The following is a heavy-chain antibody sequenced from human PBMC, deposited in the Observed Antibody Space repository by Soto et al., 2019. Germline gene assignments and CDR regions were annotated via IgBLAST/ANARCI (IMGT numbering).Heavy chain of an antibody. CDR1: GGSFSGYY. CDR2: INHSGST. D-gene: IGHD3-16*01. Sequence: SETLSLTCAVYGGSFSGYYWSWIRQPPGKGLEWIGEINHSGSTNYNPSLKSRVTISVDTSKNQFSLKLSSVTAADTAVYYCGRGRRGAMGKNWFDPWGQGTLVTVSS. V-gene: IGHV4-34*01. CDR3: GRGRRGAMGKNWFDP. J-gene: IGHJ5*02.